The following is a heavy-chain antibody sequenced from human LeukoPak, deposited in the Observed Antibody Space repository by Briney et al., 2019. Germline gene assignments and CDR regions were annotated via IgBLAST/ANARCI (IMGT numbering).Heavy chain of an antibody. J-gene: IGHJ4*02. Sequence: SGTLSLTCTVSGGSISSYYWSWIRQPPGKGLEWIGYIYYSGSTNYNPSLKSRVTISVDTSKNQFSLKLSSVTAADTAVYYCARGRPYYYDSSGHPDYWGQGTLVTVSS. V-gene: IGHV4-59*01. CDR3: ARGRPYYYDSSGHPDY. D-gene: IGHD3-22*01. CDR1: GGSISSYY. CDR2: IYYSGST.